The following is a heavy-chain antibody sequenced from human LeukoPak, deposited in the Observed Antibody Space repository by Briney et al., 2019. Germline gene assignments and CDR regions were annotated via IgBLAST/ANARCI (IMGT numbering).Heavy chain of an antibody. CDR2: ISYDGSNK. J-gene: IGHJ4*02. D-gene: IGHD3-22*01. CDR3: AKGKYHDSRGNYSLDYFDY. Sequence: PGGSLRLSCAASGFTFSSYGMHWVRQAPGKGLEWVAVISYDGSNKGYADSVKGRFTLSRDNSKNTLYLHMNSLRAEDTAVYYCAKGKYHDSRGNYSLDYFDYWGQGTLVTVSS. CDR1: GFTFSSYG. V-gene: IGHV3-30*18.